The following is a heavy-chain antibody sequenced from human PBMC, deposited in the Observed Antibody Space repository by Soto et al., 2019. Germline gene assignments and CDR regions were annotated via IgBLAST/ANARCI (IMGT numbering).Heavy chain of an antibody. CDR2: INSDESIT. CDR3: ARVGYGSGSYHFDY. CDR1: GFTFSNCW. V-gene: IGHV3-74*01. Sequence: EVQLVESGGGLVQPGGSLRLSCAASGFTFSNCWMHWVRQAPGKGLVWVSRINSDESITSYADSVKGRFTISRDNAKNTLELQMNSLRDEDTAVYYCARVGYGSGSYHFDYWGQGTLVTVSS. J-gene: IGHJ4*02. D-gene: IGHD3-10*01.